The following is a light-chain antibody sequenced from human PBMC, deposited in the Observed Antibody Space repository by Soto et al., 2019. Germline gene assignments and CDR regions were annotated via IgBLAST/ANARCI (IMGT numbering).Light chain of an antibody. CDR3: YCDTCNSSPIA. J-gene: IGLJ3*02. Sequence: QSVLTQPASVSGSPGQSITISCTGTSSDVGGYYYVSWYQQHPSKAPKLMIYNVTNRPSRVSNRFSCSNSGNPASLTISGLQAEDGADDYYYCDTCNSSPIAFGGGTKLTVL. CDR1: SSDVGGYYY. CDR2: NVT. V-gene: IGLV2-14*01.